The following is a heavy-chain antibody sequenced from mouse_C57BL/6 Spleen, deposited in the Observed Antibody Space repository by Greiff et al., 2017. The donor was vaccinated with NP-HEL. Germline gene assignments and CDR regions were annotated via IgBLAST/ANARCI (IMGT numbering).Heavy chain of an antibody. V-gene: IGHV3-6*01. Sequence: EVKLVESGPGLVKPSQSLSLTCSVTGYSITSGYYWNWIRQFPGNKLEWMGYISYDGSNNYNPSLKNRISITRDTSKNQFFLKLNSVTTEDTATYYCARDYYDYGFAYWGQGTLVTVSA. CDR2: ISYDGSN. D-gene: IGHD2-4*01. J-gene: IGHJ3*01. CDR1: GYSITSGYY. CDR3: ARDYYDYGFAY.